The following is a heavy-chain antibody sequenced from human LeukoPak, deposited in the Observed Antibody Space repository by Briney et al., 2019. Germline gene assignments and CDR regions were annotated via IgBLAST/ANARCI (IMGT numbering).Heavy chain of an antibody. V-gene: IGHV3-48*02. J-gene: IGHJ4*02. CDR1: GLTFSNYN. D-gene: IGHD6-19*01. CDR2: ISSGGGAT. CDR3: AKPHGNGWYFDY. Sequence: GGSLRLSCAASGLTFSNYNMNWVRQAPGKRLEWVSYISSGGGATHYADSVKGRFTISRDNAKNSLYLQMNSLRDEDTALYSCAKPHGNGWYFDYWGQGNLVTVAS.